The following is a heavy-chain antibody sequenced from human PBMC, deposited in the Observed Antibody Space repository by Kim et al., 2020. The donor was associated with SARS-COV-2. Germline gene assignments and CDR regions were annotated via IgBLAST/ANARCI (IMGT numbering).Heavy chain of an antibody. CDR3: ARDGGYGSGSYYEGYFDY. J-gene: IGHJ4*02. CDR2: IYYSGST. CDR1: GGSISSYY. V-gene: IGHV4-59*01. Sequence: SETLSLTCTVSGGSISSYYWSWIRQPPGKGLEWIGYIYYSGSTNYNPSLKSRVTISVDTSKNQFSLKLSSVTAADTAVYYCARDGGYGSGSYYEGYFDYWGQGTLVTVSS. D-gene: IGHD3-10*01.